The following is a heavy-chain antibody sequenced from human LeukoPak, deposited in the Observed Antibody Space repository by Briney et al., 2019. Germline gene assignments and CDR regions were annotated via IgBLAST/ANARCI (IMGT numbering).Heavy chain of an antibody. CDR3: ARDGDYYDSSGPFDY. D-gene: IGHD3-22*01. J-gene: IGHJ4*02. V-gene: IGHV1-46*01. CDR1: GYIFTDYY. CDR2: INPSGGST. Sequence: ASVKVSCTASGYIFTDYYMHWVRQAPGQGLEWMGIINPSGGSTSYAQKFQGRVTMTRDTSTSTVYMELSSLRSEDTAVYYCARDGDYYDSSGPFDYWGQGTLVTVSS.